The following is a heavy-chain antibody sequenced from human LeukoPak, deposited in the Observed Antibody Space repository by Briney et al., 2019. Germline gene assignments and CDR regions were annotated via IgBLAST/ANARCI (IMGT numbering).Heavy chain of an antibody. CDR1: GYTFTGYY. V-gene: IGHV1-2*06. D-gene: IGHD6-19*01. Sequence: ASVKVSCKASGYTFTGYYMHWVRQAPGQGLEWMGRINPNSGGTNYAQKFQGRVTMTRDTSISTAYMVLSRLRSDDTAVYYCARAREQWLGIVDYWGQGTLVTVSS. J-gene: IGHJ4*02. CDR2: INPNSGGT. CDR3: ARAREQWLGIVDY.